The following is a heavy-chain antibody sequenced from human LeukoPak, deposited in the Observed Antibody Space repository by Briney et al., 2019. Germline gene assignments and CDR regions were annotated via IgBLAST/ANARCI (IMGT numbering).Heavy chain of an antibody. CDR2: IIAIFGTP. CDR3: ARSPTYYASYMDV. D-gene: IGHD3-3*01. J-gene: IGHJ6*03. CDR1: GVIFRSHA. V-gene: IGHV1-69*05. Sequence: ASVKVSCKTSGVIFRSHAVSWVRQAPGQGLEWISGIIAIFGTPKYAQNFKGRITITTDESTSILYLDLSSLRSEDTAVYYCARSPTYYASYMDVWGKGTTVTVSS.